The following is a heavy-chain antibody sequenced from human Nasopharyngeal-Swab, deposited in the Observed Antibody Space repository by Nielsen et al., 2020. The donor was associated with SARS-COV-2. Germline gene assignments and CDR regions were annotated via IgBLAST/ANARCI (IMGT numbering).Heavy chain of an antibody. D-gene: IGHD3-10*01. Sequence: GESLKISCAASGFTFSSYNMNWVRQAPGKGLEWVSSISSSSNYIYYADSVKGRFTISRDNAKNSLYLQMNSLRDEDTAVYYCARDPLLWFGELSRLYGMDVWGQGTTVTVSS. CDR1: GFTFSSYN. J-gene: IGHJ6*02. CDR3: ARDPLLWFGELSRLYGMDV. CDR2: ISSSSNYI. V-gene: IGHV3-21*01.